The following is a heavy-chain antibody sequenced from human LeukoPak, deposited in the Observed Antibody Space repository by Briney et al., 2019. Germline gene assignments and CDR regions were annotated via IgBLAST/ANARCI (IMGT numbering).Heavy chain of an antibody. J-gene: IGHJ6*03. D-gene: IGHD1-1*01. CDR1: GFTFSSFD. CDR3: ARGPPRGKYYYMDV. CDR2: IGTASDT. V-gene: IGHV3-13*01. Sequence: GGSLRLSCATSGFTFSSFDMHWVRQPTGQGLEWVSSIGTASDTYYPGSVEGRFTLSRDNAKNSLYLQMNSLTAGDTAVYYCARGPPRGKYYYMDVWGKGTTVTVSS.